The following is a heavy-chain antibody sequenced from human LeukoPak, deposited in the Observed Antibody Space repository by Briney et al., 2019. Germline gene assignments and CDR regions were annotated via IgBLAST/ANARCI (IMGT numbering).Heavy chain of an antibody. Sequence: GGSLRLSCAVSGFTLSRNAMSGVRQAPGKGVEGVSGISGGGGSTYYADYVKGRFPISRDNSKNTLFLLMNSLRAEDTAVYYCAKDVMITFGPVMAPPFDYWGQGTLVTVSS. CDR2: ISGGGGST. D-gene: IGHD3-16*01. J-gene: IGHJ4*02. CDR3: AKDVMITFGPVMAPPFDY. CDR1: GFTLSRNA. V-gene: IGHV3-23*01.